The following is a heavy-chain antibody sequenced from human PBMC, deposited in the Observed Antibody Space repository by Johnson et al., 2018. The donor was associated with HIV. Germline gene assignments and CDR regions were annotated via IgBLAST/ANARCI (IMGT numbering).Heavy chain of an antibody. CDR3: ARGSSGSFDL. CDR1: GFTFSTNW. Sequence: VQLVESGGDLVQPGGSLRLSCVGSGFTFSTNWMHWVRQAPGKGLVWVSRINSDGSSTSYADSVKGRFTISRDSSKNAVYLQMSSLRAEDTALYYCARGSSGSFDLWGRGTMVTVSS. D-gene: IGHD6-6*01. V-gene: IGHV3-74*01. J-gene: IGHJ3*01. CDR2: INSDGSST.